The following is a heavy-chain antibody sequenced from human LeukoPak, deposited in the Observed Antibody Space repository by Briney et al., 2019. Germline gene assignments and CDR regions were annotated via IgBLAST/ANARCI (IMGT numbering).Heavy chain of an antibody. V-gene: IGHV3-74*01. CDR1: GLNLRDYW. Sequence: GGCLLLSCSASGLNLRDYWMHWVRQAPGKGLVWVSRLGTDGSYTNYADYVKGTITITRDIAKNNLYLQMDSLRAEDTAFYYCVRDPSNSGNWFDLWGQGTLVTVSS. D-gene: IGHD4-11*01. CDR3: VRDPSNSGNWFDL. J-gene: IGHJ5*02. CDR2: LGTDGSYT.